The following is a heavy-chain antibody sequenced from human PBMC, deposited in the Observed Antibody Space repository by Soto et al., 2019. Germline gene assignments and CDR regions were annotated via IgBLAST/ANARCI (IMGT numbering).Heavy chain of an antibody. CDR3: ATVRLWDSSGYPDAFDI. V-gene: IGHV1-24*01. CDR2: FDPEDGET. Sequence: EASVKVSCKVSGYTLTELSMHWVRQAPGKGFEWMGGFDPEDGETIYAQKFQGRVTMTEDTSTDTAYMELSSLRSEDTAVYYCATVRLWDSSGYPDAFDIWGQGTMVTVSS. CDR1: GYTLTELS. D-gene: IGHD3-22*01. J-gene: IGHJ3*02.